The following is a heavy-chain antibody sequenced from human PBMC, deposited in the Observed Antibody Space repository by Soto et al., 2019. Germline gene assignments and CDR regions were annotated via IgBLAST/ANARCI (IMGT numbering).Heavy chain of an antibody. D-gene: IGHD6-19*01. J-gene: IGHJ4*02. CDR1: GGSVSSGHFY. Sequence: LSLTCTVPGGSVSSGHFYWSWIRQPPGKGLEWIGYIYYSGSTKYNPSLRSRVTILVDTSKNQFSLKLTSVTAADTAVYYCARSGSGSGWLGGQGTLVTVSS. CDR2: IYYSGST. V-gene: IGHV4-61*01. CDR3: ARSGSGSGWL.